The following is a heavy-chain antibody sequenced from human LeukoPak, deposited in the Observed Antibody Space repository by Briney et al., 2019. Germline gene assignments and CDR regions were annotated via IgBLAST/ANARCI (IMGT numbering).Heavy chain of an antibody. CDR3: ARDRWYSIGWFHDY. J-gene: IGHJ4*02. V-gene: IGHV4-61*02. Sequence: SETLSLTCTVSGGSISSGSYYWSWIRQPAGKGLEWIGRIYTSGSTNYNPSLKSRVTISVDTSKNQFSLKLSSVTAADTAVFYCARDRWYSIGWFHDYWGQGTLVTVSS. CDR1: GGSISSGSYY. D-gene: IGHD6-19*01. CDR2: IYTSGST.